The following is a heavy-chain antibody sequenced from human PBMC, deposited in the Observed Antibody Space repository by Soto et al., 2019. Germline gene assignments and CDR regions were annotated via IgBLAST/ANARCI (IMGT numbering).Heavy chain of an antibody. D-gene: IGHD2-15*01. CDR3: ARDPRYCGGGRCQSGGILWYNWFDP. Sequence: QVQLVQSGAEVKKPGASVKVSCKASGYAFIGYYMHWVRQAPGQGLEWMGIINPSGGSTTYPQKFQGRVTMTSDTSTSTVYMELSSLRSEDTAVYYCARDPRYCGGGRCQSGGILWYNWFDPWGQGTLVTVSS. V-gene: IGHV1-46*01. CDR1: GYAFIGYY. CDR2: INPSGGST. J-gene: IGHJ5*02.